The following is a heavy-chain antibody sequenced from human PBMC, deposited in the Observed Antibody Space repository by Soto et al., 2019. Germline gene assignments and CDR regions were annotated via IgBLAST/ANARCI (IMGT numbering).Heavy chain of an antibody. CDR2: ISSSSSYI. J-gene: IGHJ3*02. CDR1: GFTFSSYS. CDR3: SRDCKDSSGYYCAFDI. V-gene: IGHV3-21*01. D-gene: IGHD3-22*01. Sequence: PGGSLRLSCAASGFTFSSYSMNWVRQAPGKGLEWVSSISSSSSYIYYADSVKGRFTISRDNAKNSLYLQMNSLRAEDTAVYYCSRDCKDSSGYYCAFDIWGQGTMVIVSS.